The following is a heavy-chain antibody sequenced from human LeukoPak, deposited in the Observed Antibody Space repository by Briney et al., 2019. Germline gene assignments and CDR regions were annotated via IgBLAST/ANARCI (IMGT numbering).Heavy chain of an antibody. CDR2: ITSSSSDI. J-gene: IGHJ4*02. V-gene: IGHV3-21*01. D-gene: IGHD5-12*01. CDR3: ARDFRGYSGYTYDH. CDR1: GFTCSSYN. Sequence: PGGSLRLSCAASGFTCSSYNMNWVRQAPGKGLAWVSSITSSSSDIYYADSVKGRFTISRDNAKNSLYLQMDSLRAEDTAVYYCARDFRGYSGYTYDHWGQGTLVTVSS.